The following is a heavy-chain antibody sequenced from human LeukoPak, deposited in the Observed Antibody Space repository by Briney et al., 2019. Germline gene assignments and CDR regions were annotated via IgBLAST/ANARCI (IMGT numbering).Heavy chain of an antibody. D-gene: IGHD3-16*02. CDR3: ARSIMITFGGVIVMGGYFDY. V-gene: IGHV4-34*01. CDR1: GGSFSGYY. CDR2: IHHSGST. Sequence: SETLSLTCAVYGGSFSGYYWSWIRQPPGKGLEWIGEIHHSGSTNYNPSLKSRVTISVDTSKNQFSLKLSSVTAADTAVYYCARSIMITFGGVIVMGGYFDYWGQGTLVTVSS. J-gene: IGHJ4*02.